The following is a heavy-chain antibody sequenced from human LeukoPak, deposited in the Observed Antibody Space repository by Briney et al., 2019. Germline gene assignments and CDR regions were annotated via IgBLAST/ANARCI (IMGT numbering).Heavy chain of an antibody. CDR2: INFDGSST. CDR3: ATERDSSWTFDS. CDR1: GFTFSSYW. J-gene: IGHJ4*02. Sequence: PGGSLRLSCTASGFTFSSYWMHWVRQAPGKGLVWVSRINFDGSSTNYADSVKGRFTISRDNAKDTLYLQINSLRAEDTAVYYCATERDSSWTFDSWGQGTLVTVSS. D-gene: IGHD6-13*01. V-gene: IGHV3-74*01.